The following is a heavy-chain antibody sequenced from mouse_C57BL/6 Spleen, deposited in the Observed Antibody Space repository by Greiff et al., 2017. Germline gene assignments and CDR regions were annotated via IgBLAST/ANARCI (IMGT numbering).Heavy chain of an antibody. V-gene: IGHV1-55*01. CDR3: ERYGLYDYDLYDFDY. D-gene: IGHD2-4*01. CDR1: GYTFTSYW. CDR2: IYPGSGST. Sequence: VQLQQPGAELVKPGASVKMSCKASGYTFTSYWITWVKQRPGQGLEWIGDIYPGSGSTNYNEKFKSKATLTVDTSSSTAYMQLSSLTSEDSAVYYCERYGLYDYDLYDFDYWGQGTTLTVSS. J-gene: IGHJ2*01.